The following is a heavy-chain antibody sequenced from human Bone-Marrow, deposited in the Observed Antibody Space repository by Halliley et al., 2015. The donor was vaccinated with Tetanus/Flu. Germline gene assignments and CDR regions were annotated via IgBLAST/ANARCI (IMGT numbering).Heavy chain of an antibody. Sequence: GGSFSGFYWTGVRQPPGKGLEWIGEVNYDGSTNYDPSFKSRVPISIDTSKNQFSLSLNSGTAADTALYHCARADP. CDR2: VNYDGST. CDR3: ARADP. V-gene: IGHV4-34*01. J-gene: IGHJ5*02. CDR1: GGSFSGFY.